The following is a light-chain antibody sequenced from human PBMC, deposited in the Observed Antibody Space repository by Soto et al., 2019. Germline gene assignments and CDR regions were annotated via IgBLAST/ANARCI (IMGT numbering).Light chain of an antibody. Sequence: EVVMTQSPGTLSVSPGERASLSCRASQSVSGNLAWYQQTPGQAPRLLLHGASTRATGIPARFSGSGSGTEFTLTISSLQSEDFAFYYCQQYNDWPRTFGQGTKVEIK. J-gene: IGKJ1*01. CDR3: QQYNDWPRT. V-gene: IGKV3-15*01. CDR2: GAS. CDR1: QSVSGN.